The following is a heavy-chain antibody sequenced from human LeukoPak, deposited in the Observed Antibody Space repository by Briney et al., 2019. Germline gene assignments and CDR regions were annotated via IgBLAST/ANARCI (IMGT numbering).Heavy chain of an antibody. D-gene: IGHD1-26*01. Sequence: GGSLRLSRAASGFTFSSYDMHWVRQVTGKGLEWVSAVGTVGDTYYPGSVKGRFTVSRENARNSLFLQMNSLRAGDTAVYYCARVRTGSVDYYGMDVWGQGTTVTVSS. CDR3: ARVRTGSVDYYGMDV. V-gene: IGHV3-13*01. CDR1: GFTFSSYD. J-gene: IGHJ6*02. CDR2: VGTVGDT.